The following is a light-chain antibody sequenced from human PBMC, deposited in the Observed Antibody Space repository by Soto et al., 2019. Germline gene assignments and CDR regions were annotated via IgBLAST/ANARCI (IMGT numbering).Light chain of an antibody. J-gene: IGLJ1*01. CDR2: RNN. CDR3: AAWDDSLSGQV. Sequence: QSVLTQPPSASGTPGQRVTISCSGSSSNIGSNYVYWYQQLPGTAPKLLIYRNNQRPSGVPDRFSDSKSGTSTSLAISGLRSEDEADYYCAAWDDSLSGQVFGTGTKLTVL. V-gene: IGLV1-47*01. CDR1: SSNIGSNY.